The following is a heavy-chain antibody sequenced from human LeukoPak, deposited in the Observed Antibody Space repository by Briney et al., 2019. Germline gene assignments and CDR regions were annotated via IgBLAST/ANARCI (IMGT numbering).Heavy chain of an antibody. Sequence: GASVKVSCKASGGTFSNYAISWVRQAPGQGLEWRGGIIPIFGTANYAQKLQGRVTMTTDTSTSTAYMELSRLRSDDTAVYYCARSPATPYYYYYMDVWGKGTTVTVSS. V-gene: IGHV1-69*05. CDR2: IIPIFGTA. CDR3: ARSPATPYYYYYMDV. J-gene: IGHJ6*03. D-gene: IGHD2-15*01. CDR1: GGTFSNYA.